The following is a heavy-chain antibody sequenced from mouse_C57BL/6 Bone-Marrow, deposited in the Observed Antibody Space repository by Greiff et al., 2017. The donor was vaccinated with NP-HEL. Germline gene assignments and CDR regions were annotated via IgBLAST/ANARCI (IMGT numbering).Heavy chain of an antibody. CDR3: AREGWLLRFAY. CDR1: GYTFTSYG. Sequence: QVQLQQSGAELARPGASVKLSCKASGYTFTSYGISWVKQRTGQGLEWIGESYPRSGNTYYNEKFKGKATLTADKSSSTAYMELRSLTSEDSAVYFCAREGWLLRFAYWGQGTLVTVSA. D-gene: IGHD2-3*01. CDR2: SYPRSGNT. V-gene: IGHV1-81*01. J-gene: IGHJ3*01.